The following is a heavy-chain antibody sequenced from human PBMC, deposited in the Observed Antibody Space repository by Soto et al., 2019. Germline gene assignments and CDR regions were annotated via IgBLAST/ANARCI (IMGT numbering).Heavy chain of an antibody. CDR3: AKGDRPLAGYISGWYYFDY. V-gene: IGHV3-30-3*01. Sequence: QVQLVESGGGVVQPGRSLRLSCAASGFTFSSYAMHWVRQAPGKGLECVAVISYDGSNKYYADSVKGRFTISRDNSKNPLYLQMNSLRGEDTAVYYCAKGDRPLAGYISGWYYFDYWGQGTLVTVSS. J-gene: IGHJ4*02. D-gene: IGHD6-19*01. CDR1: GFTFSSYA. CDR2: ISYDGSNK.